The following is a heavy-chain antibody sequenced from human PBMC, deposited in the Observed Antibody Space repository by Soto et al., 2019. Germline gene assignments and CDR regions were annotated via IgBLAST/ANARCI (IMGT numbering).Heavy chain of an antibody. V-gene: IGHV4-31*03. CDR2: IYYSVST. CDR1: GACISSGGYY. Sequence: PSYTLSLTCTVAGACISSGGYYWSWIRQHPGKGLEWIGYIYYSVSTYYNPSLKSRVTIAVDTSKNQFSLKLSSVTAADTAVYYCARGGKRGYWFDPWGQGTLVTVSS. CDR3: ARGGKRGYWFDP. D-gene: IGHD3-16*01. J-gene: IGHJ5*02.